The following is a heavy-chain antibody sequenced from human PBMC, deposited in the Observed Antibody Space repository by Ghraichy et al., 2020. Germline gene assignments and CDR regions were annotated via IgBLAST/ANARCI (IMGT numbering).Heavy chain of an antibody. J-gene: IGHJ4*02. CDR3: TTDLGQDIELDY. D-gene: IGHD5-12*01. CDR1: GFTFSNAW. V-gene: IGHV3-15*01. Sequence: GESLNISCAASGFTFSNAWMSWVRQAPGKGLEWVGRIKSKTDGGTTDYAAPVKGRFTISRDDSKNTQYLQMNSLKTEDTAVYYCTTDLGQDIELDYWGQGTLVTVSS. CDR2: IKSKTDGGTT.